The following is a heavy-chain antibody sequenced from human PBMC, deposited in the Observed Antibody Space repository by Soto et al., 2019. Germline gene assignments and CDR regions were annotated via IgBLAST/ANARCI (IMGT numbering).Heavy chain of an antibody. Sequence: GGSLRLSCAASGFSVSFYYVTWVRQAPGKGLEWVSIIHSDGTTYYADSVKGRFTFPRDSSKNTVYLQMNSLRGEDTAVYYCARVRYSSFDFWGQGTLVTVSS. J-gene: IGHJ4*02. D-gene: IGHD3-16*02. CDR1: GFSVSFYY. V-gene: IGHV3-53*01. CDR2: IHSDGTT. CDR3: ARVRYSSFDF.